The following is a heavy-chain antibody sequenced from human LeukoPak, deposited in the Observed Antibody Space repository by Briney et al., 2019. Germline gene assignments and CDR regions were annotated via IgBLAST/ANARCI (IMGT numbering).Heavy chain of an antibody. D-gene: IGHD3-22*01. CDR1: GGSISSGSYH. J-gene: IGHJ6*03. CDR3: AREVYDSSGYYYYYYMDV. Sequence: PSETLSLTCTVSGGSISSGSYHWSWIRQPAGKGLEWIGRIDTSGSSNYNPSLKSRVTISVDTSKNQFSLKLSSVTAADTAVYYCAREVYDSSGYYYYYYMDVWGKGTTVTVSS. V-gene: IGHV4-61*02. CDR2: IDTSGSS.